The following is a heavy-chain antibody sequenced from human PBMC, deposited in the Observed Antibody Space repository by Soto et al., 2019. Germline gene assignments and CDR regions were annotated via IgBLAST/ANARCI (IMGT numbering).Heavy chain of an antibody. D-gene: IGHD2-15*01. CDR2: ISGYKGDT. V-gene: IGHV1-18*01. Sequence: VQSGAEVKKPGASVKVSCKASGDTFISSGISWVRQAPGQGLEWMGWISGYKGDTNYAQKFQGRVTLTTDTSTSTAYMELRSLTPGDTAIYCCARIEYCSGGNCYSAFDIWGQGTLVTVSS. CDR3: ARIEYCSGGNCYSAFDI. J-gene: IGHJ3*02. CDR1: GDTFISSG.